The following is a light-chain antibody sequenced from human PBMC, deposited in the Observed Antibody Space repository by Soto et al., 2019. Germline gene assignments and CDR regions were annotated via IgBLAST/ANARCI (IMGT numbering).Light chain of an antibody. J-gene: IGLJ2*01. CDR3: GTWDSSLNAGV. V-gene: IGLV1-51*02. CDR2: KYN. CDR1: SSNIGNNY. Sequence: QSVLTQPPSVSAAPGQTVTISCSGSSSNIGNNYVSWYQQLPGTAPKLLIYKYNNRPSGIPDRFSGSKSGTSATLAITGLQTGDEADYYCGTWDSSLNAGVFGGGTKLTVL.